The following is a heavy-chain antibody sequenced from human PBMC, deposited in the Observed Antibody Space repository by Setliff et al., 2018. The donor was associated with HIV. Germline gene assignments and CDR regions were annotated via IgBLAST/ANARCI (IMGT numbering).Heavy chain of an antibody. J-gene: IGHJ4*02. D-gene: IGHD6-25*01. V-gene: IGHV4-38-2*02. CDR2: IYHSGNT. CDR1: GYSISSGYY. Sequence: PSETLSLTCSVSGYSISSGYYWGWIRQPPGRGLECIATIYHSGNTYYNPSLQSRVTISVDTSKNQFSLNLSSVTAADTAVYYCARGLDSAKIHYWGQGTLVTVSA. CDR3: ARGLDSAKIHY.